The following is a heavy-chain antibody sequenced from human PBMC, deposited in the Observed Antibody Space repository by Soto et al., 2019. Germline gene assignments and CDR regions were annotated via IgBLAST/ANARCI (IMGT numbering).Heavy chain of an antibody. CDR2: IYYSGST. CDR3: ARVLSSSWPTYYYYGMDV. V-gene: IGHV4-59*01. Sequence: SETLSLTCTVSGGSISSYYWSWIRQPPGRGLEWVGYIYYSGSTNYNPSLKSRVTISVDTSKNQFSLKLSSVTAADTAVYYCARVLSSSWPTYYYYGMDVWGQGTTVTVSS. CDR1: GGSISSYY. J-gene: IGHJ6*02. D-gene: IGHD6-13*01.